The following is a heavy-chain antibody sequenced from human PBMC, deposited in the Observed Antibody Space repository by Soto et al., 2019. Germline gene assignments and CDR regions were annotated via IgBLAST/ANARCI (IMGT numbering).Heavy chain of an antibody. CDR3: AKDELLWFGEIKH. J-gene: IGHJ3*01. CDR1: GFTFSSYG. V-gene: IGHV3-30*18. CDR2: ISYDGSNK. Sequence: GGSLRLSCAASGFTFSSYGMHWVRQAPGKGLEWVAVISYDGSNKYYADSVKGRFTISRDNSKNTLYLQMNSLRAEDTAVYYCAKDELLWFGEIKHWGQGTMVTVSS. D-gene: IGHD3-10*01.